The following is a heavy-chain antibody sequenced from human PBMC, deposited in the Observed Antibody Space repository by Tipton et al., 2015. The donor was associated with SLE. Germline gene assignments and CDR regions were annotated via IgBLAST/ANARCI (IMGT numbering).Heavy chain of an antibody. J-gene: IGHJ4*02. V-gene: IGHV4-39*07. D-gene: IGHD6-19*01. Sequence: GLVKPSETLSLTCTVSGGSISSSSYYWGWIRQPPGKGLEWIGSIYYSGSTYYNPSLKSRVTISVDTSKNQFSLKLSSVTAADTAVYYCARGGSSGWSTGVSLDYWGQGTLVTVSS. CDR2: IYYSGST. CDR3: ARGGSSGWSTGVSLDY. CDR1: GGSISSSSYY.